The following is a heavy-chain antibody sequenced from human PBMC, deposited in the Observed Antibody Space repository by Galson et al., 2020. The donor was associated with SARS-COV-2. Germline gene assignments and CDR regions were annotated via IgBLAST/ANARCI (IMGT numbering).Heavy chain of an antibody. V-gene: IGHV3-33*01. J-gene: IGHJ4*02. CDR2: IWYDGSNK. Sequence: GESLKISCAASGFTFSSYGMHWVRQAPGKGLEWVAVIWYDGSNKYYADSVKGQFTISRDNSKNTLYLQMNSLRAEDTAVYYCARDHGYGDNSGEDYWGQGTLVTVSS. CDR3: ARDHGYGDNSGEDY. D-gene: IGHD4-17*01. CDR1: GFTFSSYG.